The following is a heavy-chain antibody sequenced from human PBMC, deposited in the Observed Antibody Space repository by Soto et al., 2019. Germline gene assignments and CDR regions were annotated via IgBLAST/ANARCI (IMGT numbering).Heavy chain of an antibody. CDR3: GRGRSDQIVVFY. Sequence: QVQLVQSGAEVKKPGASVKVSCKASGYTFTGHYIHWVRQAPEQGPEWMGAIGPESGATRYAQKIQGRVTMTRDMSITTVYIELNNLSPDDTAVYYCGRGRSDQIVVFYWGQGTPVTVSS. CDR1: GYTFTGHY. CDR2: IGPESGAT. V-gene: IGHV1-2*02. J-gene: IGHJ4*02. D-gene: IGHD1-26*01.